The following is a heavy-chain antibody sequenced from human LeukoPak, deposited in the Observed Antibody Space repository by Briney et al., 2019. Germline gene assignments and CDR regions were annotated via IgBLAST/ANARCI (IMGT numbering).Heavy chain of an antibody. D-gene: IGHD4-17*01. CDR3: ASYGDYAFDY. CDR2: IIPIFGTA. V-gene: IGHV1-69*13. J-gene: IGHJ4*02. CDR1: GGTLSSYA. Sequence: ASVKVSCTASGGTLSSYAISWVRQAPGQGLEWMGGIIPIFGTANYAQKFQGRVTITADESTSTAYMELSSLRSEDTAVYYCASYGDYAFDYWGKGTLVTVSS.